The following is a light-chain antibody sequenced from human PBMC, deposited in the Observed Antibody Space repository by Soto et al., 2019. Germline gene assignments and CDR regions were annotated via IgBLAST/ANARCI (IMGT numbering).Light chain of an antibody. Sequence: QSVLTQPPSASGTPGQRVTISCSGSSSNIGSNSVNWYQQPPATAPNLLIYSNNHRPSGVPHQLSGSTSGTSASLAISGLQSEDEADYYCAECDDSRNGDVFGTGTKVTAL. J-gene: IGLJ1*01. CDR2: SNN. CDR3: AECDDSRNGDV. V-gene: IGLV1-44*01. CDR1: SSNIGSNS.